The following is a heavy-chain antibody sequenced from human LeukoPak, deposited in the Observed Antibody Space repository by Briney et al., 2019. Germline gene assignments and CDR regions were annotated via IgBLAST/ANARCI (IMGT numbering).Heavy chain of an antibody. CDR3: ARDQQWLSHRWPDNY. CDR2: INPNSGGT. Sequence: GASVKVSCKASGYTFTGYYMHWVRQAPGQGLEWMGWINPNSGGTNYAQKFQGRVTMTRDTSISTAYMELSRLRSDDTAVYYCARDQQWLSHRWPDNYWGQGTLVTVSS. CDR1: GYTFTGYY. V-gene: IGHV1-2*02. J-gene: IGHJ4*02. D-gene: IGHD6-19*01.